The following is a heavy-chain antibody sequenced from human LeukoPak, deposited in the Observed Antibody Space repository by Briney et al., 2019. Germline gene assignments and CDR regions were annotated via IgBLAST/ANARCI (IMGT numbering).Heavy chain of an antibody. Sequence: AGGPLRLSCAASGFTFSSYSMNWVRQAPGKGLEWVSYISSSSSTIYYADSVKGRFTISRDNAKNSLYLQMNSLRAEDTAVYYCARDKEAGRPYMDVWGKGTTVTVSS. CDR2: ISSSSSTI. D-gene: IGHD3-10*01. V-gene: IGHV3-48*01. J-gene: IGHJ6*03. CDR3: ARDKEAGRPYMDV. CDR1: GFTFSSYS.